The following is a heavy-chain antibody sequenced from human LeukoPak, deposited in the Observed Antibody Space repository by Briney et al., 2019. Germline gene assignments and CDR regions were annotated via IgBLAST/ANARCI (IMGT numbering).Heavy chain of an antibody. CDR1: GYSFTSYW. Sequence: GESLKISCKGSGYSFTSYWISWVRQMPGKGLEWMGRIDPSDSYSNYSPSFQGQVTISADKSISTAYLQWSSLEALDTAMYYCARQKAAGPFDYWGQGTLVTVSS. J-gene: IGHJ4*02. CDR3: ARQKAAGPFDY. D-gene: IGHD6-13*01. V-gene: IGHV5-10-1*01. CDR2: IDPSDSYS.